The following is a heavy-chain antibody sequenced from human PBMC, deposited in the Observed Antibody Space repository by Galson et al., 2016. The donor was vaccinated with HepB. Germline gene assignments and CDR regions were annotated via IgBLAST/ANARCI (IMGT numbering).Heavy chain of an antibody. CDR2: IYSGGGT. J-gene: IGHJ6*02. CDR3: QTTNYDNGLDV. V-gene: IGHV3-66*01. Sequence: SLRLSCAASGFTVGNNYMSWVRQVPGKGLEWASGIYSGGGTYYADTVQGRFTISRDKSKNTLYLQLNSLRAEDAAVYYCQTTNYDNGLDVWGQGTTVTVSS. D-gene: IGHD3-9*01. CDR1: GFTVGNNY.